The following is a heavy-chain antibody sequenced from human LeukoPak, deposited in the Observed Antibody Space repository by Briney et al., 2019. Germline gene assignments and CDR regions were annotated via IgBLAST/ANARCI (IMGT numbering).Heavy chain of an antibody. Sequence: SETLSLTCTVSGGSISSYYWSWIRQPPGKGLEWIGYIYYSGSTNYNPSLKSRVTISVDTSKNQFSLKLSSVTAADTAVYYCARDGRITIFGVVTPYGMDVWGQGTTVTVSS. D-gene: IGHD3-3*01. CDR3: ARDGRITIFGVVTPYGMDV. CDR1: GGSISSYY. CDR2: IYYSGST. V-gene: IGHV4-59*01. J-gene: IGHJ6*02.